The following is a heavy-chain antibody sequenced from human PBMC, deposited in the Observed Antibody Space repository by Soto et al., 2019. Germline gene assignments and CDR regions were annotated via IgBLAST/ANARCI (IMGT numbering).Heavy chain of an antibody. J-gene: IGHJ4*02. CDR3: AREGGSWGGFSS. CDR2: IYYSGST. CDR1: GGSIIRGGYY. V-gene: IGHV4-31*03. D-gene: IGHD2-21*01. Sequence: PSETLSLTCTVSGGSIIRGGYYWSWIRQHPGKGLEWIGYIYYSGSTYYNPSLKSRVTISVDTSKNQFSLKLSSVTAADTAVYYCAREGGSWGGFSSWGQGTLVTVSS.